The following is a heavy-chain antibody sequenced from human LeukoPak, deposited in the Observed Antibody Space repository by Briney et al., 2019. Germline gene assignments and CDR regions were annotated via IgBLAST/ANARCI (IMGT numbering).Heavy chain of an antibody. CDR3: ARGFDSKSTYFDY. CDR1: GGSISNYY. CDR2: IYYSGST. D-gene: IGHD5-12*01. V-gene: IGHV4-59*01. J-gene: IGHJ4*02. Sequence: SETLSLTCTVSGGSISNYYWNWLRQPPGKGLEGIGYIYYSGSTNYNPSLSGRVTMSLDTSKNQFSLRLTSVTAADTAVYYCARGFDSKSTYFDYWGQGTLVTVSS.